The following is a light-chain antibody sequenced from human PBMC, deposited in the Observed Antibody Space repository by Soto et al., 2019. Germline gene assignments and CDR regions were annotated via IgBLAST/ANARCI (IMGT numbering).Light chain of an antibody. CDR2: WSS. CDR3: LRYQSLPFT. Sequence: DIVMTQSPDSLALSLGERATINCRSSQSVLHSSNGNRYLAWYQQKPGQPPRLLIYWSSTRESGVPDRFSGSGSGTDFTLTVSSLQAEDAAVYYCLRYQSLPFTFGPGTKVHI. V-gene: IGKV4-1*01. J-gene: IGKJ3*01. CDR1: QSVLHSSNGNRY.